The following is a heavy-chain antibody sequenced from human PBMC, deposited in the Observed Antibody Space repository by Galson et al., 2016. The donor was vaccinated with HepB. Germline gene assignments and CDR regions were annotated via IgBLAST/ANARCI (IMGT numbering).Heavy chain of an antibody. CDR2: IYHSVST. Sequence: ETLSLTCTVSGDSINNYYWTWIRQPPGRGLEWIGYIYHSVSTNYNPSLKSRVTISADTSRNQFSLRLTSVTAADTAVYYCARQQRSAWFGVWFDPWGQGTLVTVSS. CDR3: ARQQRSAWFGVWFDP. D-gene: IGHD3-16*01. V-gene: IGHV4-59*08. J-gene: IGHJ5*02. CDR1: GDSINNYY.